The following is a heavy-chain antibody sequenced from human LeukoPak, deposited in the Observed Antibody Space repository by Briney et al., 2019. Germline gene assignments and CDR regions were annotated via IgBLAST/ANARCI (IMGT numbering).Heavy chain of an antibody. CDR2: FDPEDGET. V-gene: IGHV1-24*01. D-gene: IGHD3-16*01. J-gene: IGHJ4*02. Sequence: ASVKVSCKVSGYTLTELSIHWVRQAPGKGLEWMGGFDPEDGETIYAQKFQGRVTMTEDTSTDTAYMELSGLRSEDTAVYYCATVVGEGPPVLDYWGQGTLVTVSS. CDR3: ATVVGEGPPVLDY. CDR1: GYTLTELS.